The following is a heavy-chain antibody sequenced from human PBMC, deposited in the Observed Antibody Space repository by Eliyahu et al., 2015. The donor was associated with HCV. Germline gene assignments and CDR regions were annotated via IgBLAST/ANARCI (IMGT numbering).Heavy chain of an antibody. V-gene: IGHV3-23*01. CDR1: GFXVXXYA. CDR2: FSGSWGST. D-gene: IGHD2-2*01. J-gene: IGHJ4*02. Sequence: EVQLLESGGGLVQPGGSLRLSXXASGFXVXXYAMSWVRQAPGKGLEWVSVFSGSWGSTYYADSVKGRFTISRDNPKNTLYLQMSSLRVEDTAVYYCAKEACSSTSCSHFDYWGQGTLVTVSS. CDR3: AKEACSSTSCSHFDY.